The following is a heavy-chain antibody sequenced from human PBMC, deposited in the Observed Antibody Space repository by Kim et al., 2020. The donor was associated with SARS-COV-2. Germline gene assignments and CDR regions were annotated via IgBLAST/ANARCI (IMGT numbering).Heavy chain of an antibody. D-gene: IGHD3-22*01. CDR3: ARHPRMTTILVVPDV. Sequence: GGSLRLSCAASGFSFSNYWMSWVRQAPGKGLEWVANIKEDGSAKYYVESVKGRFTISRDNAKNSLYLQMDSLRAEDTAVYYCARHPRMTTILVVPDVWGQGTTVTVSS. CDR1: GFSFSNYW. V-gene: IGHV3-7*01. CDR2: IKEDGSAK. J-gene: IGHJ6*02.